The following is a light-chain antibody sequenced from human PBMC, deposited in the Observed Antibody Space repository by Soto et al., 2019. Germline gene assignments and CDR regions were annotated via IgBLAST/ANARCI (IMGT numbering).Light chain of an antibody. CDR3: SSYSSISHWV. J-gene: IGLJ3*02. CDR1: SNDIGAYNY. Sequence: QSALTQPASVSGSPGQSITISCTGTSNDIGAYNYVSWYQQHPGKSPKLMVYEVTNRPSGISIRFSGSKSGSAASLTISGLQAKDEADYYCSSYSSISHWVFGGGTKLTVL. CDR2: EVT. V-gene: IGLV2-14*01.